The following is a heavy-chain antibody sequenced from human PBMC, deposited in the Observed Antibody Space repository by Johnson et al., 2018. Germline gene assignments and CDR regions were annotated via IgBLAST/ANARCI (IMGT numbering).Heavy chain of an antibody. CDR1: GFTFSSYG. Sequence: QVQLVESGGGVVQPGRSLRLSCAASGFTFSSYGMHWVRQAPGKGLEWVAVIAYDGSYKYYADSVKGRFTISRDNSKNTLYLQMNRLRTEDTAVYYCANILGGSSDAFDLWGQGTTVTVSS. CDR2: IAYDGSYK. J-gene: IGHJ3*01. D-gene: IGHD3-16*01. V-gene: IGHV3-30*18. CDR3: ANILGGSSDAFDL.